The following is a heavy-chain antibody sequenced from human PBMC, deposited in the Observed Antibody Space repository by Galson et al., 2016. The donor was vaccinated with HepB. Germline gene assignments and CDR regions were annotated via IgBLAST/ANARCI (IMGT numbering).Heavy chain of an antibody. CDR3: ARGYGIMNH. Sequence: LRLSCAASGFTFSDYYWNWIRQSPGKGLEWIGEISPSGSTNYNPYKSSLKSRVTMSADTSKNEVSLMLTSVTAADTAVYYCARGYGIMNHWGQGTLLTVSS. CDR2: ISPSGST. CDR1: GFTFSDYY. V-gene: IGHV4-34*01. D-gene: IGHD3-16*01. J-gene: IGHJ4*02.